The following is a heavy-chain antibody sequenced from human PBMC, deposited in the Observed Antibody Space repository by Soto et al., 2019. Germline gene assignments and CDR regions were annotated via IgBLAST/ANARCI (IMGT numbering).Heavy chain of an antibody. V-gene: IGHV1-18*01. J-gene: IGHJ4*02. CDR1: GYTFTSYG. CDR3: ARDQEYCSGGSCYSPCGY. CDR2: ISAYNGNT. Sequence: ASVKVSCKASGYTFTSYGISWVRQAPGQGLEWMGWISAYNGNTNYAQKLQGRVTMTTDTSTSTAYMELRSLRSDDTAVYYCARDQEYCSGGSCYSPCGYWGQGTLVTVSS. D-gene: IGHD2-15*01.